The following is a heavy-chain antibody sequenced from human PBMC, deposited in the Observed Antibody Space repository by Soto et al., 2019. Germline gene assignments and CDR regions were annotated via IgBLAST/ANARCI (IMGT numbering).Heavy chain of an antibody. CDR1: GFSLTTGVG. J-gene: IGHJ5*02. V-gene: IGHV2-70*01. CDR2: IYWDDNT. D-gene: IGHD3-22*01. Sequence: SGPTLVNPTQTLTLTCSFSGFSLTTGVGVGWIRQPPGKALEWLAIIYWDDNTYYSTSLNNRLTLSKDTSKNQVVLLVRHMGPVDTATYYCARIPCGNYYTENFFDPWGQGIPVTVSS. CDR3: ARIPCGNYYTENFFDP.